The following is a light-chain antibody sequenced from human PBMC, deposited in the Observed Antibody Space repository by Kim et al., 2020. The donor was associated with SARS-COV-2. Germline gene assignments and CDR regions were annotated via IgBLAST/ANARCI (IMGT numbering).Light chain of an antibody. CDR1: SSDIGISDY. Sequence: QSALTQPASLSGSPGQSITISCTGTSSDIGISDYVSWSQQHPGKAPKLMIYDVSKRPSGVSDRFSGSKSGNTASLTISGLQAEDEADYYCASYTSTYTWVFGGGTQLTVL. CDR3: ASYTSTYTWV. V-gene: IGLV2-14*03. CDR2: DVS. J-gene: IGLJ3*02.